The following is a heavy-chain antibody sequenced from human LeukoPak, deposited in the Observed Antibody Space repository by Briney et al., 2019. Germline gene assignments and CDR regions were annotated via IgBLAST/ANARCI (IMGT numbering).Heavy chain of an antibody. Sequence: GGSLRLSCAASGFTFSNYAMNWVRQAPGKGLEFVSGISGSGGGTYYADSVKGRFTISRDNSKNTLYLHMNSLRAEDTAVYYCAGGWDYFDYWGQGTLVTVSS. CDR1: GFTFSNYA. CDR2: ISGSGGGT. CDR3: AGGWDYFDY. V-gene: IGHV3-23*01. D-gene: IGHD1-26*01. J-gene: IGHJ4*02.